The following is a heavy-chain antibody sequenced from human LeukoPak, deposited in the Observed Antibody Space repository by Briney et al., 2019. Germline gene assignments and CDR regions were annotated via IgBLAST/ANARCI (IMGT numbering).Heavy chain of an antibody. CDR2: INPNSGGT. J-gene: IGHJ5*02. Sequence: ASVKVSCKAAGYTFTGYYMLWVRQAPGQGLEWMGRINPNSGGTNYAQKFQGRVTMTRDTFISTAYMELSRLRSDDTAVYYCARGYCSGGSCYSVENWFDPWGQGTLVTVSS. V-gene: IGHV1-2*06. D-gene: IGHD2-15*01. CDR1: GYTFTGYY. CDR3: ARGYCSGGSCYSVENWFDP.